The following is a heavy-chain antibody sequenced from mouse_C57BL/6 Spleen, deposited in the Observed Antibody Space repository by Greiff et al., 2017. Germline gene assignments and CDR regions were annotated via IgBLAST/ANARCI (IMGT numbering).Heavy chain of an antibody. CDR2: INPSNGDT. CDR3: ARSRIYYGCDGAMDD. J-gene: IGHJ4*01. CDR1: GYTFTSSW. V-gene: IGHV1-53*01. D-gene: IGHD2-2*01. Sequence: QVQLQQPGTELVKPGASVKLSCKASGYTFTSSWMHWVKQRPGQGLEWIGNINPSNGDTNYNEKFKSKATLTVDKSSSTSYMQLSSLTSEDSAVYYCARSRIYYGCDGAMDDWGQGTSVTVSS.